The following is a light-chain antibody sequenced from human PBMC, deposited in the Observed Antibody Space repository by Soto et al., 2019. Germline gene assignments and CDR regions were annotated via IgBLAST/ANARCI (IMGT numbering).Light chain of an antibody. CDR1: QIISSTY. CDR2: GAS. V-gene: IGKV3-20*01. J-gene: IGKJ2*01. Sequence: DIVLTQSPGTLSLSPGERATLSCRASQIISSTYLGWYHQKPGQAPRLLIYGASSRANGIPDRFSGSGSGTDFPLTISRLEPEDFAVYYCQHYGTSLYTFGQRTKLEIK. CDR3: QHYGTSLYT.